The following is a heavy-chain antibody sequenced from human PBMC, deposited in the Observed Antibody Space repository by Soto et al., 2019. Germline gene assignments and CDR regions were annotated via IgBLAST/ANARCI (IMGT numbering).Heavy chain of an antibody. V-gene: IGHV4-38-2*02. CDR2: IYHSGST. D-gene: IGHD3-3*01. CDR1: GYSISSGYY. CDR3: ARDKPYYDFWSGWGWFDP. J-gene: IGHJ5*02. Sequence: PSETLSLTCAVSGYSISSGYYWGWIRQPPGKGLEWIGSIYHSGSTYYNPSLKSRVTISVDTSKNQFSLKLSSVTAADTAVYYCARDKPYYDFWSGWGWFDPWGQGTLVTVSS.